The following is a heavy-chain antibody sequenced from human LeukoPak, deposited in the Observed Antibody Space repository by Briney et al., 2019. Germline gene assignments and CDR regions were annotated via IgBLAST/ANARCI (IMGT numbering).Heavy chain of an antibody. CDR1: GYTFTSYA. CDR2: INAGNGNT. D-gene: IGHD3-22*01. Sequence: ASVKVSCKASGYTFTSYAMHWVRQAPGQRLEWVGWINAGNGNTKYSQKFQGRVTITRDTSASTAYMELSSLRSEDTAVYYCARDEPLYYYDSSGYDYWGQGTLVTVSS. V-gene: IGHV1-3*01. CDR3: ARDEPLYYYDSSGYDY. J-gene: IGHJ4*02.